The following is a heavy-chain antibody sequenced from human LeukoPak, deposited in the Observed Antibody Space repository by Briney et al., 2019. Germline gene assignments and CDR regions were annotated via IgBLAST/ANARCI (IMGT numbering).Heavy chain of an antibody. V-gene: IGHV3-9*01. CDR3: AKVFGRIAVAGNFDY. J-gene: IGHJ4*02. CDR1: GFTFDDYA. D-gene: IGHD6-19*01. CDR2: ISWNSGSI. Sequence: GGSLRLSCAASGFTFDDYAMHWVRQAPGKGLEWVSGISWNSGSIVYADSVKGRFTISRDNANNSLYLQMKSLRAEDTALYYCAKVFGRIAVAGNFDYWGQGTLVTVSS.